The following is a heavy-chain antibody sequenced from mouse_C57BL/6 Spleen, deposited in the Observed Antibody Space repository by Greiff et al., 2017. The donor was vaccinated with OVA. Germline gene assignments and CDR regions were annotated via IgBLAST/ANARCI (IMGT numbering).Heavy chain of an antibody. V-gene: IGHV5-4*01. CDR3: ARERRNWYFDV. Sequence: EVQLQESGGGLVKPGGSLKLSCAASGFTFSSYAMSWVRQTPEKRLEWVATISDGGSYTYYPDNVKGRFTISRDNAKNNLYLQMSHLKSEDTAMYYCARERRNWYFDVWGTGTTVTVSS. CDR2: ISDGGSYT. CDR1: GFTFSSYA. J-gene: IGHJ1*03.